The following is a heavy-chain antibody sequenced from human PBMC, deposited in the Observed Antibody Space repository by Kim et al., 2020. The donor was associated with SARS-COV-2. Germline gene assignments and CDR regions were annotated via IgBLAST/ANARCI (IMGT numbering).Heavy chain of an antibody. D-gene: IGHD6-13*01. J-gene: IGHJ6*02. Sequence: SETLSLTCTVSGGSISSSSYYWGWIRQPPGKGLEWIGSIYYSGSTYYNPSLKSRVTISVDTSKNQFSLKLSSVTAADTAVYYCARHVNSSSWFHYYYYYGMDVWGQGTTVTVSS. CDR1: GGSISSSSYY. CDR2: IYYSGST. V-gene: IGHV4-39*01. CDR3: ARHVNSSSWFHYYYYYGMDV.